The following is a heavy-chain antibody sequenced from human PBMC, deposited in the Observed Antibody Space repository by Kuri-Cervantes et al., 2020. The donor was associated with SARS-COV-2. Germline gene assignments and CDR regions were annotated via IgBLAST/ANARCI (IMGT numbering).Heavy chain of an antibody. V-gene: IGHV3-30-3*01. D-gene: IGHD3-10*01. J-gene: IGHJ4*02. Sequence: GGSLRLSCAASGFTFSSYAMHWVRQAPGKGLEWVAVISYDGSNKYYADSVKGRFTISRDNSKNTLYLQMNSLRAEDTAVYYCAKDPGFRELLYYFDYWGQGTLVTVSS. CDR2: ISYDGSNK. CDR3: AKDPGFRELLYYFDY. CDR1: GFTFSSYA.